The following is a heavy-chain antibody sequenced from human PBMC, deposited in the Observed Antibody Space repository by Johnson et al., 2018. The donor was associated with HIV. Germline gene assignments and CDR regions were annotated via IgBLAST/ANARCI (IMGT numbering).Heavy chain of an antibody. Sequence: QVQLVESGGGLVQPGRSLRLSCAASGFTFSSYGMHWVRQAPGKGLEWVAVIWYDGSNKNYADSVKGRFTISRDNSKNTLYLQMNSLRAEDTAVYYCATSTASDAFDIWGQGTMVTVSS. CDR1: GFTFSSYG. CDR3: ATSTASDAFDI. J-gene: IGHJ3*02. CDR2: IWYDGSNK. V-gene: IGHV3-33*01. D-gene: IGHD1-1*01.